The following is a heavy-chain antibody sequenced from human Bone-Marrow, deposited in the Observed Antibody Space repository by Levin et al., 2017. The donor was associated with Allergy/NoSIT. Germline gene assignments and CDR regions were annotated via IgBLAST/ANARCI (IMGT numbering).Heavy chain of an antibody. CDR2: IYPGDSDT. CDR1: GYSFTSYW. CDR3: ARVAYGGYGDFDY. V-gene: IGHV5-51*01. Sequence: GGSLRLSCKGSGYSFTSYWIGWVRQMPGKGLEWMGIIYPGDSDTRYSPSFQGQVTISADKSISTAYLQWSSLKASDTAMYYCARVAYGGYGDFDYWGQGTLVTVSS. J-gene: IGHJ4*02. D-gene: IGHD2-8*02.